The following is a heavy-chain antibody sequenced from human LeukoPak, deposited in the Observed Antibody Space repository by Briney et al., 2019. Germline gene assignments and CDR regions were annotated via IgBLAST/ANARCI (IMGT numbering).Heavy chain of an antibody. V-gene: IGHV3-30*18. Sequence: TGGSLRLSCAASGFTFSSYSMNWVRQAPGKGLEWVAAISHDGTYKYYADSVKGRFTISRDNSRNTLYLQMNSLRVEDTALYYCAKSYSGTYYYSDYWGQGTLVTVSS. D-gene: IGHD1-26*01. CDR3: AKSYSGTYYYSDY. CDR2: ISHDGTYK. CDR1: GFTFSSYS. J-gene: IGHJ4*02.